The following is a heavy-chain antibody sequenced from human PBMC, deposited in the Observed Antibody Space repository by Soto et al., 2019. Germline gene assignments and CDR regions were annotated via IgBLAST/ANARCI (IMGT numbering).Heavy chain of an antibody. D-gene: IGHD6-13*01. CDR1: GFTLNNYW. V-gene: IGHV3-74*01. Sequence: QLVESGGGLVQPGGSLRLSCAASGFTLNNYWMHWVRQAPGMGLVWVSRINGDATSTSYADSVKGRFTISRDNARNTLYLQMNSLRAEDTALYYCARGDIAAETFFYYYGMDPWGQGTTVTVS. CDR3: ARGDIAAETFFYYYGMDP. J-gene: IGHJ6*02. CDR2: INGDATST.